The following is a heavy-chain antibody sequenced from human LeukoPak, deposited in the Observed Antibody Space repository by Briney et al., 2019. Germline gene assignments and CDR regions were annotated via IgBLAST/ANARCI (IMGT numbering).Heavy chain of an antibody. CDR1: DGSIGSTIYF. CDR3: ARSLLLLYVVFDP. Sequence: SETLSLTCTVSDGSIGSTIYFWGWIRQPPGKGLEWIGGMYYSKSNYYNPSLKHLVTISVDSYKNQFSLKLSSVTAADTAVYYCARSLLLLYVVFDPWGQGTLVTVSS. CDR2: MYYSKSN. V-gene: IGHV4-39*01. D-gene: IGHD3-10*01. J-gene: IGHJ5*02.